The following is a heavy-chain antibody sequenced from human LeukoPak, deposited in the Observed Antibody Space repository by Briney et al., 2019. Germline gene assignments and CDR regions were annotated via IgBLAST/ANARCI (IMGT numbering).Heavy chain of an antibody. D-gene: IGHD2-21*01. V-gene: IGHV3-30-3*01. J-gene: IGHJ5*02. Sequence: GRSLRLSCAASGFTFSSYAMHWVRQAPGKGLEWVAVISYDGSNKYYADSVKGRFTISRDNSKNTLYLQMNSLRAEDTAVYYCARAPSYSISNWFDPWGQGTLVTVSS. CDR2: ISYDGSNK. CDR1: GFTFSSYA. CDR3: ARAPSYSISNWFDP.